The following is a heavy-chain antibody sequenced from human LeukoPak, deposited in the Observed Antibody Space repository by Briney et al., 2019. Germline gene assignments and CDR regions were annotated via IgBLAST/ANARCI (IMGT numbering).Heavy chain of an antibody. CDR2: IGAYNGNT. CDR3: ARDPYGGDFDAFDI. J-gene: IGHJ3*02. D-gene: IGHD2-21*01. Sequence: ASVKVSCKASGYTFTSYGISWVRQAPGQGLEWMGWIGAYNGNTNYAQKLQGRVTMTTDTSTSTAYMELRSLRSDDTAVYYCARDPYGGDFDAFDIWGQGTMVTVSS. V-gene: IGHV1-18*04. CDR1: GYTFTSYG.